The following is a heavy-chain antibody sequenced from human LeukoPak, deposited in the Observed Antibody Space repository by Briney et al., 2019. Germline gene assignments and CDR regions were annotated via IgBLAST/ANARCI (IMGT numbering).Heavy chain of an antibody. Sequence: SETLSLTCAVYGGASSGYYGTWMCQAPGKGLEWIGEIDHQGSTNYNPSLKSRVTISVDTSKSQFSLRLSSVTAADTAVYYCAWTRDGYLRYWGQGTLVSVSS. CDR2: IDHQGST. V-gene: IGHV4-34*01. D-gene: IGHD5-24*01. J-gene: IGHJ4*02. CDR3: AWTRDGYLRY. CDR1: GGASSGYY.